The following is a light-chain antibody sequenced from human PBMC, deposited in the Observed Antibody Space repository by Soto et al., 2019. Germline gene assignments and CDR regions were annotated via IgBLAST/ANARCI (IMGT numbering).Light chain of an antibody. Sequence: QSALTQPPSASGSPGQSVTISCTGSSSDVGAYNYVSWYQQHPGKAPKLLIYEVNKRPSGVPGRFSGSKSDNTASLTVSGLQGDDEADYYCCSYAGSSTFVVFGGGTKVTVL. J-gene: IGLJ2*01. CDR1: SSDVGAYNY. CDR2: EVN. CDR3: CSYAGSSTFVV. V-gene: IGLV2-8*01.